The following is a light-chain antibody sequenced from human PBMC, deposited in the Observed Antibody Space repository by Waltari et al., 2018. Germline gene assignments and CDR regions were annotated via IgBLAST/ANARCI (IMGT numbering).Light chain of an antibody. Sequence: WRARQSVSRWLARYQQKPRKAPKRLIYKTSTLESRVPSRFSGSGSGTEFSLTISSLQPDDFATYYCQHYSTYSWTFGQGTKLEIK. CDR2: KTS. CDR3: QHYSTYSWT. CDR1: QSVSRW. J-gene: IGKJ1*01. V-gene: IGKV1-5*03.